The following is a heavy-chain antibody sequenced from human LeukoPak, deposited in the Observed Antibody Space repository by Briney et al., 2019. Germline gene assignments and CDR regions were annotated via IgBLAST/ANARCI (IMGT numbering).Heavy chain of an antibody. CDR2: INPNSGGT. J-gene: IGHJ4*02. CDR1: GYTFTGYY. Sequence: ASVKVSCKASGYTFTGYYMHWVRQAPGQGLEWMGWINPNSGGTNCAQKFQGRVTMTRDTSISTAYMELSRLRSDDTAVYYCARSPLWFGELYSDYWGQGTLVTVSS. D-gene: IGHD3-10*01. V-gene: IGHV1-2*02. CDR3: ARSPLWFGELYSDY.